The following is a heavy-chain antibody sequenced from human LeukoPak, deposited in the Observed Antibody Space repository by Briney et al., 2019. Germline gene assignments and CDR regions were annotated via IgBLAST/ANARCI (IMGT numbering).Heavy chain of an antibody. D-gene: IGHD4-17*01. CDR1: GFTFSNYG. V-gene: IGHV3-23*01. J-gene: IGHJ5*02. CDR3: ARFIDGDYVYSDWFDP. Sequence: GGTLRLSCAASGFTFSNYGMTWVRQAPGKGLEWVSAISGSGGSTYYADSVKGRFTISRDNSKNTLYLQMNSLRAEDTAVYYCARFIDGDYVYSDWFDPWGQGTLVTVSS. CDR2: ISGSGGST.